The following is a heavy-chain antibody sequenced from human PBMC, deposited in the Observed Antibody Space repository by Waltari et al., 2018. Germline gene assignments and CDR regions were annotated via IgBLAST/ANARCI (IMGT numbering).Heavy chain of an antibody. CDR2: SNTNTGKP. CDR1: GYTFTSYA. V-gene: IGHV7-4-1*02. Sequence: QVQLVQSGSEFKKPGASVKVSCKASGYTFTSYAMNWVRQAPGQGLEWMGWSNTNTGKPTYAQGFTGRFVFSLDTSVSKAYLQISSLKAEDTAVYYCARGRSNGAFCMVTPDGYFDYWGQGTLVIVSS. D-gene: IGHD5-18*01. J-gene: IGHJ4*02. CDR3: ARGRSNGAFCMVTPDGYFDY.